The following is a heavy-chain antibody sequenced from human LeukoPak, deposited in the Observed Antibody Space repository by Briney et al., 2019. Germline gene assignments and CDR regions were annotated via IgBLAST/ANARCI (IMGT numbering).Heavy chain of an antibody. CDR2: INPNSGDT. Sequence: GASVKVSCKASGYNFVGYYLHWVRQAPGHGLEWMGWINPNSGDTKFSQKFQGWVTLTRDTSISTAYLDLSSLKSDDTAVYFCARGVPSTGWYYFDYWGQGTLVTVSS. J-gene: IGHJ4*02. V-gene: IGHV1-2*04. D-gene: IGHD6-19*01. CDR1: GYNFVGYY. CDR3: ARGVPSTGWYYFDY.